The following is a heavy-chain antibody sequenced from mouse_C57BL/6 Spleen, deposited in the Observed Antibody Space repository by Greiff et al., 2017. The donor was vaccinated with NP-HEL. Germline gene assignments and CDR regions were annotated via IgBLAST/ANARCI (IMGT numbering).Heavy chain of an antibody. CDR1: GFSLTSYG. D-gene: IGHD1-1*01. V-gene: IGHV2-6-1*01. J-gene: IGHJ3*01. Sequence: VQVVESGPGLVAPSQSLSITCTVSGFSLTSYGVHWVRQPPGKGLELLVVIWSDGSPTYNSALKSRLSISKDNSKSQVFLKMNSLQTDDTAMYYCARHEGIYYYGSSLAWFAYWGQGTLGTVSA. CDR3: ARHEGIYYYGSSLAWFAY. CDR2: IWSDGSP.